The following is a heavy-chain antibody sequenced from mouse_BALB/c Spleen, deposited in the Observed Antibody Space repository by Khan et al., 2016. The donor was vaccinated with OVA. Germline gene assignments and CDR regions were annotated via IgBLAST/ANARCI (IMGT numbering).Heavy chain of an antibody. Sequence: EVELVESGGALVKPGGSLKLSCAAAGFTFSSFGMSWVRQTPDKRLEWVATISSGGSYPYYPDSVKGRFTISRDNAKNTLYLQMSSLRSEDKAMYDRARQYGHSPMDYWGQGTSVTVSS. D-gene: IGHD2-1*01. V-gene: IGHV5-6*01. CDR2: ISSGGSYP. J-gene: IGHJ4*01. CDR1: GFTFSSFG. CDR3: ARQYGHSPMDY.